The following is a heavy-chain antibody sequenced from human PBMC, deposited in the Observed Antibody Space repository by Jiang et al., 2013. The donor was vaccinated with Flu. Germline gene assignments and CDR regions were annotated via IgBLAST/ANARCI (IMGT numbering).Heavy chain of an antibody. D-gene: IGHD6-19*01. CDR2: IYPDDSET. CDR3: ARTYIPVTGDYYFDY. J-gene: IGHJ4*02. V-gene: IGHV5-51*01. Sequence: GAEVKKPGNSLKISCKGSGYRFPGYWIGWVRQMPGKGLEWMGIIYPDDSETRYSPSFQGQVTMSADKSISTAYLQWSSLKASDTAMYYCARTYIPVTGDYYFDYWGQGTLVTVSS. CDR1: GYRFPGYW.